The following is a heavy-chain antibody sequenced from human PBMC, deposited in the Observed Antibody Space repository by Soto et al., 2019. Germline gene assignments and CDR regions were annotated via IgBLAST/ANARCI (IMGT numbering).Heavy chain of an antibody. D-gene: IGHD6-6*01. CDR2: VYHTGRT. V-gene: IGHV4-61*01. J-gene: IGHJ5*02. Sequence: SETLSLTCTVSGVSFKSGSYSWSWIRQPPGKGLEWIGYVYHTGRTSYNPSLKSRVSISMDTSKNQFSLKLSSVTAADTAVYYCALSSSGDGRVFDPWGQGTLVTVSS. CDR3: ALSSSGDGRVFDP. CDR1: GVSFKSGSYS.